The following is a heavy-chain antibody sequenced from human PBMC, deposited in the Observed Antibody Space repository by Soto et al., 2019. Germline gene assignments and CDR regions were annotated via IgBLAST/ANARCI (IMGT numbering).Heavy chain of an antibody. CDR1: GFTFSTHS. V-gene: IGHV3-48*02. CDR3: ARAGFDY. J-gene: IGHJ4*02. CDR2: ISSSSSAV. Sequence: GGSLRLSCAASGFTFSTHSMNWVRQAPGKGLEWISYISSSSSAVYHADSLKGRLTISRDNAKNSLYLQMNSLRDEDTAVYYCARAGFDYWGQGTLVTVSS.